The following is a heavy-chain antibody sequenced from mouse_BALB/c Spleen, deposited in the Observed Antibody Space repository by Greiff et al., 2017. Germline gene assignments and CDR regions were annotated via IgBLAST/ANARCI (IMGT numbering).Heavy chain of an antibody. CDR1: GFTFSSYA. CDR3: ARRGYGPYYYAMDY. D-gene: IGHD2-10*02. J-gene: IGHJ4*01. CDR2: ISSGGST. Sequence: EVMLVESGGGLVKPGGSLKLSCAASGFTFSSYAMSWVRQTPEKRLEWVASISSGGSTYYPDSVKGRFTISRDNARNILYLQMSSLRSEDTAMYYCARRGYGPYYYAMDYWGQGTSVTVSS. V-gene: IGHV5-6-5*01.